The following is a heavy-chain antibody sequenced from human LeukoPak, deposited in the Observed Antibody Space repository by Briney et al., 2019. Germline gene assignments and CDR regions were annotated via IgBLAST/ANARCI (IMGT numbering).Heavy chain of an antibody. CDR2: INPNSGGT. CDR1: GYTFTANY. Sequence: GASVKVSCKASGYTFTANYMHWVRQAPGQGLEWMGWINPNSGGTNYAQKFQGRVTMTEDTSTDTAYMELSSLRSEDTAVYYCATVAYGQTGTYYFDYWGQGTLVTVSS. J-gene: IGHJ4*02. D-gene: IGHD1/OR15-1a*01. V-gene: IGHV1-2*02. CDR3: ATVAYGQTGTYYFDY.